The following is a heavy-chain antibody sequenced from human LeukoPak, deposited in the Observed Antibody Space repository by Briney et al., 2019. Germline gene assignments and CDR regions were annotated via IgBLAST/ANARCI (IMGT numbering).Heavy chain of an antibody. D-gene: IGHD4-17*01. CDR2: IKQDGSEK. Sequence: GGSLRLSCAASGFTFSSYWMSWVRQAPGKGLEWVANIKQDGSEKYYMDSVKGRFTISRDNAKNSLYLQMNSLRAEDTAVYYCARVQFGYGDYPDYWGQGTLVTVSS. J-gene: IGHJ4*02. V-gene: IGHV3-7*01. CDR3: ARVQFGYGDYPDY. CDR1: GFTFSSYW.